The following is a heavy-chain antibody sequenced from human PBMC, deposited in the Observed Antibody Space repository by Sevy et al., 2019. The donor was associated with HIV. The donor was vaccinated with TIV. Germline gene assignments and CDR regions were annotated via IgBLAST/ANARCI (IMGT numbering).Heavy chain of an antibody. CDR3: AEGGAGHYDPDEIGYYFYYYNMDV. V-gene: IGHV3-23*01. Sequence: GGSLRLSCAVSGFSFDSYGMTWVRQAPGKGLEWVSGISGSGTRTYYADSVKGRFSISRDNSKNRLYLQMNSLRSEDPAINCRAEGGAGHYDPDEIGYYFYYYNMDVWGKGTTVTVSS. CDR2: ISGSGTRT. D-gene: IGHD3-22*01. CDR1: GFSFDSYG. J-gene: IGHJ6*03.